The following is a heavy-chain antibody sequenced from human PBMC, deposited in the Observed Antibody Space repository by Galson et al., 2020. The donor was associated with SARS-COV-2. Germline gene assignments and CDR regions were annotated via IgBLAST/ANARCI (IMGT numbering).Heavy chain of an antibody. J-gene: IGHJ4*02. CDR2: IYYSGST. V-gene: IGHV4-39*01. D-gene: IGHD2-21*01. CDR3: ARHLGHIVVVIAMSAPLCVDY. CDR1: GGSISSSSYY. Sequence: SETLSLTCTVSGGSISSSSYYWGWIRQPPGKGLEWIGSIYYSGSTYYNPSLKSRVTISVDTSKNQFSLKLSSVTAADTAVYYCARHLGHIVVVIAMSAPLCVDYWGQGSLVTVSS.